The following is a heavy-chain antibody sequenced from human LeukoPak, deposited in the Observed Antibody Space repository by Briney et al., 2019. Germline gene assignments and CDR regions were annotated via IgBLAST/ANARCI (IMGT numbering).Heavy chain of an antibody. CDR1: GFTFVDYS. V-gene: IGHV3-20*04. Sequence: GGSLRLSCATSGFTFVDYSLSWVRRAPGKGLEGLCAINYNGAITTYADSVKGRFTISRDNAKNSLYLRMDTLRAENTALYFCARDRLGPSFSVSHFDLWGQGTLVSVSS. CDR3: ARDRLGPSFSVSHFDL. D-gene: IGHD3-3*02. J-gene: IGHJ4*02. CDR2: INYNGAIT.